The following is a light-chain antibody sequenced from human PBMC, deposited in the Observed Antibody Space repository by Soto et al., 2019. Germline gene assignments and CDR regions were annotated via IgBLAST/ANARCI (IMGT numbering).Light chain of an antibody. CDR3: QQHGSSFT. CDR2: GAS. Sequence: EIVLTQSPGTLSSSPGDRATLSCRASQSVSSNSLAWYQQKPGQAPRLLIYGASSRATGIPDRFSGSGSGTDFTLTISRLEPADFAVYYCQQHGSSFTFGPGTTVDI. CDR1: QSVSSNS. V-gene: IGKV3-20*01. J-gene: IGKJ3*01.